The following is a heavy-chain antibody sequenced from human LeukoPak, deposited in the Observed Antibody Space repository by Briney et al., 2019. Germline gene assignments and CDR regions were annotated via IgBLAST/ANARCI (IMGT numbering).Heavy chain of an antibody. J-gene: IGHJ4*02. CDR3: ARTSFCGGDCLYYFDY. Sequence: SETLSLTCAVSGGSISSSNWWSWVRQPQGKGLEWIGEIYHSGSTNYNPSLKSRVTISVDKSKNPFSLKLSSVTAADTAVYYCARTSFCGGDCLYYFDYWGQGTLVTVSS. CDR1: GGSISSSNW. D-gene: IGHD2-21*02. V-gene: IGHV4-4*02. CDR2: IYHSGST.